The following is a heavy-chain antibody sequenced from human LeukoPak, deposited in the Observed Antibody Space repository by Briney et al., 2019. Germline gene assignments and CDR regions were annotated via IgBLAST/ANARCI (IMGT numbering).Heavy chain of an antibody. V-gene: IGHV3-30*04. CDR2: ISYDGSNK. CDR1: GFTFSSYA. Sequence: GGSLRLSCAASGFTFSSYAMHWVRQAPGKGLEWVAVISYDGSNKYYADSVKGRFTISRDNSKNTLYLQMNSLRAEDTAVYYCAREATYYYGSGSVLRYYFDYWGQGTLVTVSS. D-gene: IGHD3-10*01. CDR3: AREATYYYGSGSVLRYYFDY. J-gene: IGHJ4*02.